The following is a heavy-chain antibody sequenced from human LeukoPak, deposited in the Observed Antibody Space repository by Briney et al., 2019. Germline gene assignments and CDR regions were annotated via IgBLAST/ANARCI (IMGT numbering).Heavy chain of an antibody. CDR1: GGSISNSIYY. V-gene: IGHV4-39*01. Sequence: TSETLSLTCTVSGGSISNSIYYWGWIRQPPGKGLEWIGSIYYSGSTYYNPSLKSRVTISVDTSKNQFSLKLSSVTAADTAVYYCARQDIVVVPAAATIIALGNWFDPWGQGTLVTVSS. CDR3: ARQDIVVVPAAATIIALGNWFDP. J-gene: IGHJ5*02. D-gene: IGHD2-2*01. CDR2: IYYSGST.